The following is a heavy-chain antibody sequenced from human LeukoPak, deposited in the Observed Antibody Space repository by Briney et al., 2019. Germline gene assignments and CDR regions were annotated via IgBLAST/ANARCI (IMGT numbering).Heavy chain of an antibody. D-gene: IGHD4-11*01. J-gene: IGHJ6*03. V-gene: IGHV4-61*02. CDR2: IYTSGST. Sequence: KTSETLSLTCIVSGGSIRSGSYYWSWIRQPAGRGLEWIGRIYTSGSTNYNPSLKSRVTISVDTSKNHFSLRLSSVTAADTAVYSCARTYSNYSRYFYYFSMDVWGKGTTVTVSS. CDR1: GGSIRSGSYY. CDR3: ARTYSNYSRYFYYFSMDV.